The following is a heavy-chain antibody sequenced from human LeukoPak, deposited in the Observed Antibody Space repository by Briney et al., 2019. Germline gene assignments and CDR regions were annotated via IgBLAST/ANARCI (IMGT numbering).Heavy chain of an antibody. Sequence: PGGSLRLSRAASGFTFSSYGMHWVRQAPGKGLEWVAVISYDGSNKYYADSVKGRFTISRDNSKNTLYLQMNSLRAEDTAVYYCAKGGTYYDFWSGYYLLDYWGQGTLVTVSS. CDR2: ISYDGSNK. CDR1: GFTFSSYG. V-gene: IGHV3-30*18. CDR3: AKGGTYYDFWSGYYLLDY. J-gene: IGHJ4*02. D-gene: IGHD3-3*01.